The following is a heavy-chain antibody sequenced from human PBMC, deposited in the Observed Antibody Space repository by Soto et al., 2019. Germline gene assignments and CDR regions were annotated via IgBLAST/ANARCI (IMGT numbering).Heavy chain of an antibody. D-gene: IGHD3-9*01. CDR1: GFTFSSYA. CDR3: ARDLTGPYFDY. J-gene: IGHJ4*02. V-gene: IGHV3-30-3*01. Sequence: QVQLVESGGGVVQPGRSLRLSCAASGFTFSSYAMHWVRQAPGKGLEWVAVISYDGSNKYYADSVKGRFTISRDNSKNTLYLQMNSLRAEDTAVYYCARDLTGPYFDYWGQVTLVTVSS. CDR2: ISYDGSNK.